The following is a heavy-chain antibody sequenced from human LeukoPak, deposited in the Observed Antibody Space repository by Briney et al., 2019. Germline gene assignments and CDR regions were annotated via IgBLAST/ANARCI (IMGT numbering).Heavy chain of an antibody. CDR1: GGSTSSYY. J-gene: IGHJ5*02. Sequence: SETLSLTCTVSGGSTSSYYWSWIRQPPGKGLEWIGYIYYSGSTNYNPSLKSRVTISVDTSKNQFSLKLSSVTAADTAVYYCARLRGVVPAASKGFDPWGQGTLVTVSS. D-gene: IGHD2-2*01. CDR3: ARLRGVVPAASKGFDP. CDR2: IYYSGST. V-gene: IGHV4-59*01.